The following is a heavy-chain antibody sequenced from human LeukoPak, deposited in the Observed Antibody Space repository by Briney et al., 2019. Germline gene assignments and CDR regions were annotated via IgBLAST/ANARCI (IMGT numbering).Heavy chain of an antibody. CDR3: ARNPTYQLDHYYHYYGMDV. CDR1: GGSISNYY. V-gene: IGHV4-59*01. D-gene: IGHD2-2*01. CDR2: IYYSGST. J-gene: IGHJ6*02. Sequence: SETLSLTCTVSGGSISNYYWSWIRQPPGKGLEWIGYIYYSGSTNYNPSLKSRVTISVDTSKNQFSLKLSSVTAADTAVYYCARNPTYQLDHYYHYYGMDVWGQGTTVTVSS.